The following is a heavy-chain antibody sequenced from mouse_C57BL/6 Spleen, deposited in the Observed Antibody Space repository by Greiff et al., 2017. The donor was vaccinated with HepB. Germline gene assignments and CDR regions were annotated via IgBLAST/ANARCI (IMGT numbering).Heavy chain of an antibody. CDR1: GYTFTSYT. Sequence: VQLQQSGAELARPGASVKMSCKASGYTFTSYTMHWVKQRPGQGLEWIGYINPSSGYTKYNQKFKDKATLNADKSSSTAYMQLSSLTSEDSAVYYCARERLGPYDYWGQGTTLTVSS. V-gene: IGHV1-4*01. CDR3: ARERLGPYDY. D-gene: IGHD4-1*01. CDR2: INPSSGYT. J-gene: IGHJ2*01.